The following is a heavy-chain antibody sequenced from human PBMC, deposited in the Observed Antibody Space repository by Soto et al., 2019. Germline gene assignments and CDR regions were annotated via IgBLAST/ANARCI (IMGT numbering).Heavy chain of an antibody. CDR2: ISWDGGST. Sequence: QTGGSLRLSCAASGFTFDDYAMHWVRQAPGKGLEWVSLISWDGGSTYYADSVKGRFTISRDNSKNSLYLQMNSLRAEDTALYYCAKDISRITMIVVGNRFYGMDVWGQGTTVTVSS. J-gene: IGHJ6*02. CDR3: AKDISRITMIVVGNRFYGMDV. D-gene: IGHD3-22*01. CDR1: GFTFDDYA. V-gene: IGHV3-43D*04.